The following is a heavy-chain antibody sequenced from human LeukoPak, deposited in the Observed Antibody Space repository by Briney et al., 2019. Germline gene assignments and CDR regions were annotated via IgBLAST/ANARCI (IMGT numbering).Heavy chain of an antibody. CDR2: ISWNSGST. V-gene: IGHV3-9*01. J-gene: IGHJ4*02. Sequence: GRSLRLSCAASGFTFDDYAMHWVRQAPGKGLEWVSGISWNSGSTGYADSVKGRFTISRDNAKNSLYLQMNSLRVEDTALYYCARDKDSGSYYRGVLDYWGQGTLVTVSS. D-gene: IGHD1-26*01. CDR1: GFTFDDYA. CDR3: ARDKDSGSYYRGVLDY.